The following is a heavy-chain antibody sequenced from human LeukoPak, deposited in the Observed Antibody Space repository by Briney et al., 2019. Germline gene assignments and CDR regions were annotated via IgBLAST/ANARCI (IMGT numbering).Heavy chain of an antibody. J-gene: IGHJ6*02. CDR3: ARDRVGIAAAGTEGAYYYYGMDV. CDR2: IIPIFGTA. CDR1: GGTISSYA. Sequence: SVKVSCKASGGTISSYAISWVRQAPGQGLEWMGGIIPIFGTANYAQKFQGRVTITTDESTSTAYMELSSLRSEDTAVYYCARDRVGIAAAGTEGAYYYYGMDVWGQGTTVTVSS. D-gene: IGHD6-13*01. V-gene: IGHV1-69*05.